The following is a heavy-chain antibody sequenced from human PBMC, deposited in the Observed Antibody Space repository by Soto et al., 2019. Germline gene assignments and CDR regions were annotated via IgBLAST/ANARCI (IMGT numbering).Heavy chain of an antibody. J-gene: IGHJ4*02. CDR3: ARHRIEVVWRGFDF. V-gene: IGHV4-39*01. D-gene: IGHD3-10*01. CDR1: TDSSSFTNSY. CDR2: SSYNGGT. Sequence: QLQLQESGPGLVKPSETLSLTCTVSTDSSSFTNSYWGWIRQPPGKGLQWIGSSSYNGGTFYNPPRNGRVVISFDTSKKQSSLQVTSVTAADTAVYFCARHRIEVVWRGFDFWGQGSPVTVSS.